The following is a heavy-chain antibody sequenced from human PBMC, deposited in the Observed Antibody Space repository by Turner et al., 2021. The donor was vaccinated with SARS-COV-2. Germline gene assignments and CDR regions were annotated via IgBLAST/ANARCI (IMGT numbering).Heavy chain of an antibody. CDR2: IYSGGST. V-gene: IGHV3-23*03. D-gene: IGHD2-2*01. CDR3: ARPFGTAVVPPS. CDR1: GFLFSSHA. J-gene: IGHJ6*02. Sequence: EVQLLESGGGLVQPGGSLRLSCAASGFLFSSHAVSWVRQAPGKGPEWVSVIYSGGSTYYADSVKGRFTISRDSSKNTLYLQMNSLRAEDTAVYYCARPFGTAVVPPSWGQGTTVTVSS.